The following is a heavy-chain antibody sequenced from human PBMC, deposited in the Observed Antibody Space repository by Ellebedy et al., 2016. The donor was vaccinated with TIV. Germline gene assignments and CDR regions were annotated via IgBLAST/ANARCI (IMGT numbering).Heavy chain of an antibody. J-gene: IGHJ4*02. CDR2: ISYDSTYR. CDR3: ARDMGGSYYY. V-gene: IGHV3-21*01. Sequence: GESLKISCATSGFSMSGYEMSWVRQAPGKGLEWVSSISYDSTYRYYAGSVRGRFTISRDNAKNSLYLQMNSLRVEDTAVYYCARDMGGSYYYWGQGTLVTVSS. CDR1: GFSMSGYE. D-gene: IGHD1-26*01.